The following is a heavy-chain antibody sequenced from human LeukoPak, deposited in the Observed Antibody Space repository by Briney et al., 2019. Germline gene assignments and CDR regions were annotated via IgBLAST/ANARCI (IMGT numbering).Heavy chain of an antibody. V-gene: IGHV3-7*01. CDR2: IKQDGSEK. CDR3: AKAAIIMVRGIMHYFDY. CDR1: GFTFSSYW. J-gene: IGHJ4*02. D-gene: IGHD3-10*01. Sequence: GGSLRLSCAASGFTFSSYWMSWVRQAPGKGLEWVANIKQDGSEKYYVDSVKGRFTISRDNAKNSLYLQMNSLRAEDTAVYYCAKAAIIMVRGIMHYFDYWGQGTLVTVSS.